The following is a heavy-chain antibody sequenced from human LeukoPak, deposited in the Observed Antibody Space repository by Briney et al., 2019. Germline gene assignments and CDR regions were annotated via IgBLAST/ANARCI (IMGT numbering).Heavy chain of an antibody. CDR2: ISPRGDTI. Sequence: GGSLRLSCAASGFTFSDYYMTRIRQAPGKGLDWLSYISPRGDTIYYADSVKGRFTVSRDNAKNSLYLQMNSLRAEDTAMYYCARDRSGGWYPETDYWGQGTLVTVSS. D-gene: IGHD6-19*01. CDR1: GFTFSDYY. J-gene: IGHJ4*02. CDR3: ARDRSGGWYPETDY. V-gene: IGHV3-11*01.